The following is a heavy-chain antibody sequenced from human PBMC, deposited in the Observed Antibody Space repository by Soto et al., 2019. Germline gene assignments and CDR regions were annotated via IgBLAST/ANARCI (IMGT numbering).Heavy chain of an antibody. V-gene: IGHV4-34*01. J-gene: IGHJ4*02. CDR1: GWSFSGYY. Sequence: PSETLSLTCAVYGWSFSGYYWSWIRQPPGKGLEWIGEINHSGSTNYNPSLKSRVTISVDTSKNQLSLKLSSVTAADTAVYYCASEPGYSFGNTGGQGTLVTVSS. D-gene: IGHD5-18*01. CDR3: ASEPGYSFGNT. CDR2: INHSGST.